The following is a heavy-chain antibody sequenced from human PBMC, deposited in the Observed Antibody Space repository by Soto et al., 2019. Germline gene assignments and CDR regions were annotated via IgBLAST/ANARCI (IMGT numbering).Heavy chain of an antibody. D-gene: IGHD3-3*01. Sequence: SETLSLTCTVSGGSISSGGYYWSWIRQHPGKGLEWIGYIYYSGSTYYNPALKSRVTISVDTSKNQFSLKLSSVTAADTAVYYCARGLRFLDWLLDYYYYMDVWGQGTTVTVSS. CDR3: ARGLRFLDWLLDYYYYMDV. V-gene: IGHV4-31*03. J-gene: IGHJ6*03. CDR2: IYYSGST. CDR1: GGSISSGGYY.